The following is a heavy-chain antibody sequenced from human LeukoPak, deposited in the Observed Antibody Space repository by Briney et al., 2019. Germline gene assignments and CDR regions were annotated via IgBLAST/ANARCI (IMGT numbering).Heavy chain of an antibody. V-gene: IGHV4-39*07. Sequence: SETLSLTCTVSGGSISSGTYYWGWIRQPPGKGLEWIGIIYYSGSTYYNPSLKSRLTISVDTSKNQFSLKLSSVTAADTAVYYCARDLGGYYYDSSGYHYGQAFDIWGQGTMVTVSS. J-gene: IGHJ3*02. CDR1: GGSISSGTYY. CDR2: IYYSGST. D-gene: IGHD3-22*01. CDR3: ARDLGGYYYDSSGYHYGQAFDI.